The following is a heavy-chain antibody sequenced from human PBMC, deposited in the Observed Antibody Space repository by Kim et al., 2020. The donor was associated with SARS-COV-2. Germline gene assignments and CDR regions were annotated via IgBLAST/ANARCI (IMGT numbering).Heavy chain of an antibody. CDR1: GGSFSGYY. CDR2: INHGGST. V-gene: IGHV4-34*01. D-gene: IGHD2-15*01. J-gene: IGHJ4*02. Sequence: SETLSLTCAVYGGSFSGYYWTWIRQPPGKGLEWIGEINHGGSTNYNPSLKSRVTISVDTSKNQFSLKLSSVTPADTAVYYCARGAPFTKGISYFDYWGQG. CDR3: ARGAPFTKGISYFDY.